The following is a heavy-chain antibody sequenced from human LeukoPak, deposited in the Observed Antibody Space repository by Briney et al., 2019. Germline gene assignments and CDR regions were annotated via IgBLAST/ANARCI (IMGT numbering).Heavy chain of an antibody. J-gene: IGHJ3*01. CDR3: ARPGSAKYCSGSTCYTSHTVRAFDV. V-gene: IGHV4-59*12. CDR2: IYYSGGP. Sequence: PSETLSLTCTLSGGSISSYYWSWIRQPPGKGLEWIGYIYYSGGPYYNPSLKSRVTISVDTSKNQFSLKLSSVTAADTGVYYCARPGSAKYCSGSTCYTSHTVRAFDVWGLGTMVTVSS. CDR1: GGSISSYY. D-gene: IGHD2-2*02.